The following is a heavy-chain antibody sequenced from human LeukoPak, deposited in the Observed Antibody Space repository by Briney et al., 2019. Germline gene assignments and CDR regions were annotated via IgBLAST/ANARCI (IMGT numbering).Heavy chain of an antibody. CDR2: LSAYNGNT. D-gene: IGHD3-10*01. CDR1: GYTFTSYG. J-gene: IGHJ4*02. CDR3: ARDPRRFGELLYDY. Sequence: GASVKVSCKASGYTFTSYGISWVRQAPGQGLEWMGWLSAYNGNTNYAQKLQGRVTMTTDTSTSTAYMELRSLRSDDTAVYYCARDPRRFGELLYDYWGQGTLVTVSS. V-gene: IGHV1-18*04.